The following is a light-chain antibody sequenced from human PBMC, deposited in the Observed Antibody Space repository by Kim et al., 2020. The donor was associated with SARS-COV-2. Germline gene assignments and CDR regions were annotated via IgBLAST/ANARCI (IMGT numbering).Light chain of an antibody. Sequence: GVTISCTGSSSNIGAGYDVHWYHQLPGTAPKLLIYSDNSRPSGVPDRFAGSRSDTSASLAITGLQAEDEGDYYCQSYDSSLSGVVLGGGTQLTVL. CDR3: QSYDSSLSGVV. J-gene: IGLJ2*01. CDR1: SSNIGAGYD. V-gene: IGLV1-40*01. CDR2: SDN.